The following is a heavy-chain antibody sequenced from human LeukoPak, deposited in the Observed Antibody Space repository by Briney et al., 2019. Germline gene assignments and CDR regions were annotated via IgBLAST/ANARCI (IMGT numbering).Heavy chain of an antibody. D-gene: IGHD7-27*01. CDR3: ATRKLGNDY. J-gene: IGHJ4*02. Sequence: SETLSLTCTVSGGSIRSYYWSWIRQSPGKGLEWIGYLYYTGSTSYNPSLKSRVTISADTSKNQFSLKLSSVTAADTAVYYCATRKLGNDYWGQGTLVTVSS. V-gene: IGHV4-59*01. CDR2: LYYTGST. CDR1: GGSIRSYY.